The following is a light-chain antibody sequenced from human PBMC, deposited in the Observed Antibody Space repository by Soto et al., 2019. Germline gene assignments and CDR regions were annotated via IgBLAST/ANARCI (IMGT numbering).Light chain of an antibody. CDR1: QSISTF. CDR2: GAS. CDR3: QQCFSTPLLT. J-gene: IGKJ4*01. Sequence: DIQMTQSPSSLSASVADRVTITCRASQSISTFLNWYQQKPGKAPKLLIYGASNLESGVPSTFSGSGSGTDFTLTISSLQPEDFATYYCQQCFSTPLLTFGGGTKVEIK. V-gene: IGKV1-39*01.